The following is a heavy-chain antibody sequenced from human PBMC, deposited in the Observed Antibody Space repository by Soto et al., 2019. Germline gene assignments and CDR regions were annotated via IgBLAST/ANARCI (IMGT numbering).Heavy chain of an antibody. D-gene: IGHD3-10*01. V-gene: IGHV1-69*08. J-gene: IGHJ4*02. CDR3: TRDWEITVSTWSFGGF. CDR1: GGTFSPYT. Sequence: QVQLVQSGAEVKKPGSSVKVSCKASGGTFSPYTINWVRQAPGQGLEWMGRIIPVHGVTNYAQKFQARVTITADKSARTAYMELSGLRFEATAMYYCTRDWEITVSTWSFGGFWGRGTLVTVSS. CDR2: IIPVHGVT.